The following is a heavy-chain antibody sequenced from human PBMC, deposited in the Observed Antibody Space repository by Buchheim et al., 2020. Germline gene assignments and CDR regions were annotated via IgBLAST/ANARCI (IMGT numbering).Heavy chain of an antibody. Sequence: QVQLVQSGAEVKKPGASVKVSCKASGYTFTGYYMHWVRQAPGQGLEWMGRINPNSGGTNYAQKFQGRVTMTRDTSISTAYMELSRLRSEDTAVYYCARGYCSSTSCYLYYYYYGMDVWGQGTT. CDR1: GYTFTGYY. D-gene: IGHD2-2*01. J-gene: IGHJ6*02. CDR2: INPNSGGT. V-gene: IGHV1-2*06. CDR3: ARGYCSSTSCYLYYYYYGMDV.